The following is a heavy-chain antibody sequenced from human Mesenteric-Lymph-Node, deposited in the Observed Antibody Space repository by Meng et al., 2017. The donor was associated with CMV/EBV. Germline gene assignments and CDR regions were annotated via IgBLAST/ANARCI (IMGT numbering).Heavy chain of an antibody. Sequence: SETLSLTCAVSGGSISSSNWRSWVRQPPGKGLEWIGEIYHSGSTNYNPSLKSRVTISVDKSKNQFSLKLSSVTAADTAVYFCARGLTGPEYYYNAMDVWGQGTTVTVSS. D-gene: IGHD4-11*01. J-gene: IGHJ6*02. V-gene: IGHV4-4*02. CDR2: IYHSGST. CDR3: ARGLTGPEYYYNAMDV. CDR1: GGSISSSNW.